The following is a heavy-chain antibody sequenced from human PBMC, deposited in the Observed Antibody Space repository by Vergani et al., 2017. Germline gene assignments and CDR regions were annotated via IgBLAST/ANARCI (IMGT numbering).Heavy chain of an antibody. V-gene: IGHV4-39*01. J-gene: IGHJ6*02. Sequence: QLQLQESGPGLVKPSETLSLTCTVSGGSISSSSYYWGWIRQPPGKGLEWIGSIYYSGSTYYNPSLKSRVTISVDTSKNQFSLKLSSVTAADTAVYYCARWRRSYYYYGMDVWGQGTTVTVSS. D-gene: IGHD5-24*01. CDR3: ARWRRSYYYYGMDV. CDR2: IYYSGST. CDR1: GGSISSSSYY.